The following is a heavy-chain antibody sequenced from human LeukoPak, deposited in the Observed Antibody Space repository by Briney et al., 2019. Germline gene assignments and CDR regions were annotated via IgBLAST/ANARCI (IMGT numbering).Heavy chain of an antibody. Sequence: GGSLRLSCAASGFTFSSNSMSWVRQVPGKGLEWVANIKQDGSEKYYVDSVKGRFTISRDNTKNSLYLQMNSLRAEDTAVYYCARRYFDLWGRGTLVIVSS. J-gene: IGHJ2*01. CDR3: ARRYFDL. CDR2: IKQDGSEK. V-gene: IGHV3-7*03. CDR1: GFTFSSNS.